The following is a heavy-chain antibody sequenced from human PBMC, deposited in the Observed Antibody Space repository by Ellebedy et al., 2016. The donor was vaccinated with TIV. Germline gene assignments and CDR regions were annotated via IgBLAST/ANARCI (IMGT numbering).Heavy chain of an antibody. Sequence: AASVKVSCKVSGYTLTELSMHWVRQAPGKGLEWMGIINPSGGSTTYAQNLQGRVTMTRDTSTTTVYMELSSLRSEDTAVYYCARARSSGWLHTPDYWGQGTLVIVSS. CDR2: INPSGGST. CDR3: ARARSSGWLHTPDY. CDR1: GYTLTELS. J-gene: IGHJ4*02. V-gene: IGHV1-46*04. D-gene: IGHD6-19*01.